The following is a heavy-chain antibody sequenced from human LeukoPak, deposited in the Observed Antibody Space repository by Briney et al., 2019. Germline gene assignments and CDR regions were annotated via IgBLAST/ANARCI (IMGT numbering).Heavy chain of an antibody. D-gene: IGHD3-10*01. CDR1: GFTFSSYA. Sequence: PGGSLRLSCAASGFTFSSYAMSWVRQAPGKGLEWVSAISGSGGSTYYADSVKGRFTISRDNSKNTLYLQMNSLRAEDTAVYYCAESPLWSPYYFDYWGQGTLVTVSS. J-gene: IGHJ4*02. V-gene: IGHV3-23*01. CDR2: ISGSGGST. CDR3: AESPLWSPYYFDY.